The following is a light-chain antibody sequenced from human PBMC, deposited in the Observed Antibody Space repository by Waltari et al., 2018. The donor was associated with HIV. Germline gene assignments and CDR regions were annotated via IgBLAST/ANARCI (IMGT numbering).Light chain of an antibody. J-gene: IGLJ3*02. V-gene: IGLV2-14*01. CDR2: EVS. CDR1: TSDADSFDY. CDR3: GSYTATNSMM. Sequence: QSALTQPAYVSGSPGQSITLSCTGPTSDADSFDYVSWYQQHPGKVPTLIIYEVSFRASGVSNRFSASKSGNTTSLTISGLQAEDEAVYYCGSYTATNSMMFGGGTKLTVL.